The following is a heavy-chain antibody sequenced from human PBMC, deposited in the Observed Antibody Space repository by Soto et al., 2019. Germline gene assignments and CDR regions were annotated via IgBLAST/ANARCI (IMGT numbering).Heavy chain of an antibody. V-gene: IGHV4-59*01. D-gene: IGHD3-10*01. CDR2: IHYSGDT. CDR1: GGSISSYF. Sequence: SETLSLTCTVSGGSISSYFWSWIRQPPGKGLEWIGYIHYSGDTNYNPSLKSRVTISLDTSKNQFSLKLSSVTAADTAVYFCAGHAMVRGVIYWGQGTLVTVSS. J-gene: IGHJ4*02. CDR3: AGHAMVRGVIY.